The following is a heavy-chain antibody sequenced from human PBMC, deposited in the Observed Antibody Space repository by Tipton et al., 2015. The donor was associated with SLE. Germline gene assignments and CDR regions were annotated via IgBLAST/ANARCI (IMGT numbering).Heavy chain of an antibody. D-gene: IGHD2-15*01. CDR3: ARVPIVVVGYGMDV. V-gene: IGHV4-34*01. Sequence: TLSLTCAVYGGSFSGYYWSWIRQPPGKGLEWIGSIYYSGSTYYNPSLKSRVTISVDTSKNQFSLKLSSVTAADTAVYYCARVPIVVVGYGMDVWGQGTTVTV. J-gene: IGHJ6*02. CDR1: GGSFSGYY. CDR2: IYYSGST.